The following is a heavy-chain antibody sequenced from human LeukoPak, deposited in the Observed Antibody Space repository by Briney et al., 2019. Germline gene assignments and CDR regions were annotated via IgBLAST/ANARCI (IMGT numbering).Heavy chain of an antibody. D-gene: IGHD3-9*01. CDR3: ATLGDYDILTGSLDY. Sequence: GESLKISCKGSGYSFTSHWISWVRQMPGKGLEWMGRIDPSDSYTNCSPSFQGHVTISADKSISTAYLQWSSLKASDTAMYYCATLGDYDILTGSLDYWGQGTLVTVSS. CDR2: IDPSDSYT. V-gene: IGHV5-10-1*01. J-gene: IGHJ4*02. CDR1: GYSFTSHW.